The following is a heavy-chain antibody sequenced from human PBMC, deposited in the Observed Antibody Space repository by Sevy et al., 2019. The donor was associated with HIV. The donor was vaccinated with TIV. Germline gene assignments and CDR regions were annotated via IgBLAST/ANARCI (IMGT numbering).Heavy chain of an antibody. CDR3: ARLSYYYDSSGYSHFDY. J-gene: IGHJ4*02. D-gene: IGHD3-22*01. V-gene: IGHV3-7*03. CDR2: IKQDASEK. CDR1: GFTFSSYW. Sequence: GGSLRLSCAASGFTFSSYWMSWVRQAPGKGLEWVANIKQDASEKYYVDSVKGRFTISRDNAKNSLYLQMNSLRAEDTAVYYCARLSYYYDSSGYSHFDYWGQGTLVTVSS.